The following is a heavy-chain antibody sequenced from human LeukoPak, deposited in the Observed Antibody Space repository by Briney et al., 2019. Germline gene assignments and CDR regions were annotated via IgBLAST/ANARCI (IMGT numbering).Heavy chain of an antibody. D-gene: IGHD4-17*01. CDR1: GYIFTSNS. CDR2: LYRGDSET. Sequence: GESLQLSCKCSGYIFTSNSRGGVRRMPGKAREGMGILYRGDSETKYSLSLQGQATISADEYITTTYLQWSRLKASAAAMYYCAREGGDYGDSYYFDYWGQGPLVTVSS. CDR3: AREGGDYGDSYYFDY. V-gene: IGHV5-51*01. J-gene: IGHJ4*02.